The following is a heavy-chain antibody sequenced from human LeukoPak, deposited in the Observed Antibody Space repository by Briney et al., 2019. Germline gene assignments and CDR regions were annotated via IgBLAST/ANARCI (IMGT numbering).Heavy chain of an antibody. CDR1: GFTVSSNY. D-gene: IGHD3-10*01. Sequence: PGGSLRLSCAASGFTVSSNYMSWVRQAPGKGLEWVSVLYSGGSTYYAGSVKGRFTISRDNSKNTLFLQMNSLRAEDTAVYYCATSLDSGGYRTFDYWGQGTLVTVSS. J-gene: IGHJ4*02. CDR2: LYSGGST. V-gene: IGHV3-53*01. CDR3: ATSLDSGGYRTFDY.